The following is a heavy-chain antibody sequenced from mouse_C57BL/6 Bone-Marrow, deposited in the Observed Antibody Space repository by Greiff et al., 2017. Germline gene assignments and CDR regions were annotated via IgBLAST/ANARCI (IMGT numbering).Heavy chain of an antibody. J-gene: IGHJ3*01. CDR1: GFTFSSYG. Sequence: EVMLVESGGDLVKPGGSLKLSCAASGFTFSSYGMSWVRQTPDKRLEWVATLSSGSSYTYYPDSVKGRFTISRDNAKNTLYLQMRSLKSEDTAMYYWARGWLHAGFAYWGQGTLVTVSA. D-gene: IGHD2-2*01. V-gene: IGHV5-6*01. CDR2: LSSGSSYT. CDR3: ARGWLHAGFAY.